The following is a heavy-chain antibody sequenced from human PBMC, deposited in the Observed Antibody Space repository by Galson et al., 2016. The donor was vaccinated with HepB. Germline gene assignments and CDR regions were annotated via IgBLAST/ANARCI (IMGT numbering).Heavy chain of an antibody. CDR2: IYWGDTK. CDR3: AKLGNSFFEI. CDR1: GLSISASGEG. D-gene: IGHD3-3*01. J-gene: IGHJ4*02. V-gene: IGHV2-5*02. Sequence: PALVKPTQTLTLTCSLSGLSISASGEGVGWIRQPPGKALEWLSLIYWGDTKRYRPSLKRRLTITKDTSKNQVVLTMTNMDPVDAATYFCAKLGNSFFEIWGQGTPVTVSS.